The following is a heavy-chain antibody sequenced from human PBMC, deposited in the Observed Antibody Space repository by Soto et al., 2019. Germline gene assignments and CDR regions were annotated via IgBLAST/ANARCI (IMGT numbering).Heavy chain of an antibody. V-gene: IGHV3-66*01. D-gene: IGHD3-10*01. CDR2: IISGGST. CDR3: AKIYGSGSDH. Sequence: EVQLLESGGGLAQPGGSRRLSCAASGFTLSGHFMSWVRQAPGKGLEWVSIIISGGSTEYADSVKGRFIISRDNSKNILYLQMNNLRAEDTATYYCAKIYGSGSDHWGQGALVIVSS. J-gene: IGHJ4*02. CDR1: GFTLSGHF.